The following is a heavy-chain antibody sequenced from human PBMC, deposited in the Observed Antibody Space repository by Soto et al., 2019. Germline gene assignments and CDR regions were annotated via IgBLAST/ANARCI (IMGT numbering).Heavy chain of an antibody. Sequence: PGGSLRLSCAASGFTFDDYAMHWVRQAPGKGLEWVSGISWNSGSIGYADSVKGRFTISRDNAKNSLYLQMNSLRAEDTAVYYCARDLGYYDSSGYFDYWGQGTLVTVSS. CDR2: ISWNSGSI. J-gene: IGHJ4*02. CDR3: ARDLGYYDSSGYFDY. CDR1: GFTFDDYA. V-gene: IGHV3-9*01. D-gene: IGHD3-22*01.